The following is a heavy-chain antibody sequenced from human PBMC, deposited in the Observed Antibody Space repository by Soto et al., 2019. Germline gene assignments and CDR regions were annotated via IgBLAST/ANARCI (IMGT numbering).Heavy chain of an antibody. CDR3: AGGITVAGPSRDGFDI. CDR2: IYHSGST. D-gene: IGHD6-19*01. V-gene: IGHV4-4*02. CDR1: SGSISSSNW. Sequence: QVQLQESGPGLVKPSWTLSLTCAVSSGSISSSNWWSWVRQPPGKGLEWIGEIYHSGSTNYNPSLKGRVTISVDKSTNQFSLKLSSVTAADTAVYYCAGGITVAGPSRDGFDIWGQGTMVTGSS. J-gene: IGHJ3*02.